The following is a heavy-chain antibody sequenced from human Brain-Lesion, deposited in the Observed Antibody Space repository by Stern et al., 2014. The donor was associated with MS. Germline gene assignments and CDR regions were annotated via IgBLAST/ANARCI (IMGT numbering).Heavy chain of an antibody. V-gene: IGHV4-39*01. CDR1: GGSISRSTYY. CDR2: IYYSGTT. Sequence: QVQLVQSGPGLVKPSETLSLTCSVSGGSISRSTYYWGWIRQPPGKGLEWIGSIYYSGTTYYNPSLKSRVTIDPPTTQFSLGLTSVTAADTAVYYCARHDGWLPHYWSQGTLVTVSS. J-gene: IGHJ4*02. CDR3: ARHDGWLPHY. D-gene: IGHD5-12*01.